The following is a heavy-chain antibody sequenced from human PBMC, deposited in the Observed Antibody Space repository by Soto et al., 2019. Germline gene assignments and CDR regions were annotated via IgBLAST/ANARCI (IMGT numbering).Heavy chain of an antibody. Sequence: SETLSLTCSVSGGSIRSSHTSTYWTWIRQPPGKGLEWIAYIYHNGNTAYNPSLKSRITISVDSSKNQFSLKMNSVTAADTAVYYCARLNWIQRWGPMSYFDYWGRGTQVTVSS. D-gene: IGHD1-20*01. J-gene: IGHJ4*01. CDR3: ARLNWIQRWGPMSYFDY. V-gene: IGHV4-61*01. CDR2: IYHNGNT. CDR1: GGSIRSSHTSTY.